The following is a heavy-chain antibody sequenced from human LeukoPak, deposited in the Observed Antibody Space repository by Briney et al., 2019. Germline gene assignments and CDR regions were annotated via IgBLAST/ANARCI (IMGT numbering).Heavy chain of an antibody. Sequence: GGSLRLSCAASGFTFSSYAMSWVRQAPGKGLEWVSAVSGSGGSTYYADSVKGRFTISRDNSKNTLYLQMNSLRAEDTAVYYCAKRPGGGQQLVRLGYFQHWGQGTLVTVSS. V-gene: IGHV3-23*01. D-gene: IGHD6-13*01. CDR2: VSGSGGST. J-gene: IGHJ1*01. CDR3: AKRPGGGQQLVRLGYFQH. CDR1: GFTFSSYA.